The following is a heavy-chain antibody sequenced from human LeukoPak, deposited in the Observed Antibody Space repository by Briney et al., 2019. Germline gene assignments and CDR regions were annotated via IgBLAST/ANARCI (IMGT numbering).Heavy chain of an antibody. Sequence: GESLKISCKGSGYSFTSYWIGWVRQMPGKGLEWMGIIYPGDSDTRNSPSFQGQVTISVDKAISTAYLQWNSLKASDTAMYYCARQPGRAIDYWGQGTLVTVSS. CDR1: GYSFTSYW. V-gene: IGHV5-51*01. D-gene: IGHD5-12*01. CDR2: IYPGDSDT. J-gene: IGHJ4*02. CDR3: ARQPGRAIDY.